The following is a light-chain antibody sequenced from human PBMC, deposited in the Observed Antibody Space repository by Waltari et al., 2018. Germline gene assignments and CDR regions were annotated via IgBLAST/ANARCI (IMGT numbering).Light chain of an antibody. CDR2: HAS. V-gene: IGKV3-15*01. CDR3: QQYYDGRS. Sequence: EIVMTQSPATLSVSPGERATLSCRASQSISVSLAWFQQKPGQAPRPLIYHASTRATGIPARLSGSGSGTEFTLTISSLQPEDSAVYYCQQYYDGRSFGQGTKLEIK. J-gene: IGKJ2*03. CDR1: QSISVS.